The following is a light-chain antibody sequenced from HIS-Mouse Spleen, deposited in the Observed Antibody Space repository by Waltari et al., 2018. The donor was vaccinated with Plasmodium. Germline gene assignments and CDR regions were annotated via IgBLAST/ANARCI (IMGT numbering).Light chain of an antibody. CDR2: EGS. J-gene: IGLJ2*01. CDR1: SSDFGTYNL. V-gene: IGLV2-23*01. Sequence: QSALTQPASVSGSPGQSIPLSCTGTSSDFGTYNLVSWYQQHPGKAPKLMIYEGSKRPSGVSNRFSGSKSGNTASLTISGLQAEDEADYYCCSYAGSRMVFGGGTKLTVL. CDR3: CSYAGSRMV.